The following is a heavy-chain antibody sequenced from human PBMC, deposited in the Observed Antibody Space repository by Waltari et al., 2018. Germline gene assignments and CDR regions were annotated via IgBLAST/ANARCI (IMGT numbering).Heavy chain of an antibody. Sequence: QVQLQESGPGLVKPSQTLSLTCTVSGGFIRSGRHYLCWVRQPAGKGLEWIGYIYTSGSTNYNPSLKSRVTISVDTSKNQFSLKLSSVTAADTAVYYCAREHVYCYFDLWGRGTLVTVSS. CDR2: IYTSGST. J-gene: IGHJ2*01. CDR1: GGFIRSGRHY. CDR3: AREHVYCYFDL. V-gene: IGHV4-61*09.